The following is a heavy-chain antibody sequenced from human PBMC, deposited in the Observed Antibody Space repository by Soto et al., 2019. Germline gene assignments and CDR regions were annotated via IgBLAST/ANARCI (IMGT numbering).Heavy chain of an antibody. J-gene: IGHJ4*02. CDR3: WGSYSTFDY. Sequence: QVQLVESGGGVVQPGRSLRLSCAASGFTFSSYGMHWVRQAPGKGLEWVAVISYDGSNKYYADSVKGRFTISRDNSKNTLYLQMNSLRAEDTAVYYCWGSYSTFDYWGQGTLVTVSS. CDR1: GFTFSSYG. D-gene: IGHD1-26*01. V-gene: IGHV3-30*03. CDR2: ISYDGSNK.